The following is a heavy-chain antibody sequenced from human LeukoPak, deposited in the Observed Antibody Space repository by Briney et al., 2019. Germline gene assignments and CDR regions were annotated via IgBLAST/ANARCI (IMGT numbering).Heavy chain of an antibody. CDR1: GFTFSNYS. J-gene: IGHJ2*01. CDR2: ISSSSSYI. Sequence: GGSLRLSCAASGFTFSNYSMNWVRQAPGKGLEWVSSISSSSSYIYYADSVKGRFTISRDNAKNSLYLQMNSLRAEDTAVYYCAREDLYGDYVSWYFDLWGRGTLVTVSS. V-gene: IGHV3-21*01. CDR3: AREDLYGDYVSWYFDL. D-gene: IGHD4-17*01.